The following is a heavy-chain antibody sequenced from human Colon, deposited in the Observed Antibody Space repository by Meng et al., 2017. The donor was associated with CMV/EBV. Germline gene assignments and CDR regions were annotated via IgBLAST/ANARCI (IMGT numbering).Heavy chain of an antibody. D-gene: IGHD2-2*01. CDR1: GGSITTYY. V-gene: IGHV4-59*01. CDR3: ARARVRYQLPSFDP. CDR2: IYYSESV. J-gene: IGHJ5*02. Sequence: SETLSLTCTVSGGSITTYYWSWVRQPPGAGLEWIGYIYYSESVNYNPSLKGRLSISLDTSKNQFSLKLTSVTAADTAVYYCARARVRYQLPSFDPWGQGTLVTVSS.